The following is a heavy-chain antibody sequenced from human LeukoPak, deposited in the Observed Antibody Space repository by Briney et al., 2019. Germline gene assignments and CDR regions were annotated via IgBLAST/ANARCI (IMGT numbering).Heavy chain of an antibody. CDR3: AKDDAWLRFGE. D-gene: IGHD3-10*01. CDR1: GFTSKNYA. V-gene: IGHV3-23*01. CDR2: ISGSDPGT. Sequence: GGSLRLSCVASGFTSKNYAMSWVRRVPGKGLEWVSAISGSDPGTYYADSVRGRFTISRDNSKNTLYLEVISLTAEDTAVYYCAKDDAWLRFGEWSQGTLVTVSS. J-gene: IGHJ4*02.